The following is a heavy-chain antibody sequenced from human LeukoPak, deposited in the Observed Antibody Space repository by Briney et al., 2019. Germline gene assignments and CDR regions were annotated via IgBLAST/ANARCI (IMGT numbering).Heavy chain of an antibody. CDR1: GYTFTDYY. J-gene: IGHJ4*02. CDR2: INRNSGGT. CDR3: ARVGYGDYVGIY. Sequence: ASVKVSCKASGYTFTDYYVHWVRQAPGQGLEWMGVINRNSGGTHYAQKFQGRVAMTRGTSISTAYMELSRLTSDDTAVYYCARVGYGDYVGIYWGQGTLVTVSS. D-gene: IGHD4-17*01. V-gene: IGHV1-2*02.